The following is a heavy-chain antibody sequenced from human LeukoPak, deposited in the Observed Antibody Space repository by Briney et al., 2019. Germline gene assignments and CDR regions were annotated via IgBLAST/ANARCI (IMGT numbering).Heavy chain of an antibody. CDR1: GGSISSYY. Sequence: SETLSLTCTVSGGSISSYYWSWIRQPPGKGLGWIGYIYTSGSTNYNPSLKSRVTISVDTSKNQFSLKLSSVTAADTAVYYCACSRLRYFDWLLFDYWGQGTLVTVSS. CDR3: ACSRLRYFDWLLFDY. CDR2: IYTSGST. V-gene: IGHV4-4*09. D-gene: IGHD3-9*01. J-gene: IGHJ4*02.